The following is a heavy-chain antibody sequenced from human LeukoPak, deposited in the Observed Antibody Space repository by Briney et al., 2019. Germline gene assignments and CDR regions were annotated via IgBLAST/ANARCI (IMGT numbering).Heavy chain of an antibody. Sequence: SETLSLTCTVSGVSISSSNSYWSWIRQPPGKGLEWIGSIYYSGNTYYNASLKSQVSISIDTSKNQFSLKLSSVTAADTAVYYCARGSESDYEAYFDYWGQGTLVTVSS. CDR3: ARGSESDYEAYFDY. CDR2: IYYSGNT. CDR1: GVSISSSNSY. J-gene: IGHJ4*02. D-gene: IGHD5-12*01. V-gene: IGHV4-39*01.